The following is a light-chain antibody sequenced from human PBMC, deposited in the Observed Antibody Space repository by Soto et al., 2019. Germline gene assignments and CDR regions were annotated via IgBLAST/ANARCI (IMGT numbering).Light chain of an antibody. J-gene: IGKJ4*01. CDR1: QGINKF. CDR3: QQYESFPLT. Sequence: DIQMTQSPSSLSASVGDSVTITCRASQGINKFLAWFQQKPGTAPKSLISTASSLQSGVPSRFSGSGSGTHFTLTINNLQPEDVATYYCQQYESFPLTFGGGTRVEIK. CDR2: TAS. V-gene: IGKV1-16*01.